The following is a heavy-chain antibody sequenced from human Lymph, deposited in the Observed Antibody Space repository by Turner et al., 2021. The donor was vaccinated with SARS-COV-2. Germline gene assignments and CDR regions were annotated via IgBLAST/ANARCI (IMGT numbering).Heavy chain of an antibody. CDR3: AKSLGIFWFGEGRLMDV. V-gene: IGHV3-30*18. D-gene: IGHD3-10*01. J-gene: IGHJ6*02. CDR2: RSYEGSKK. Sequence: QVQLVESGGGVVQPGRSLRLSCAASGFTFNNYGFHWVRQAPGKGLEWVAVRSYEGSKKYYADSLKGRFTISKDSSRNTLYLQMNSLTEEDTAVYYCAKSLGIFWFGEGRLMDVWGQGTTVTVSS. CDR1: GFTFNNYG.